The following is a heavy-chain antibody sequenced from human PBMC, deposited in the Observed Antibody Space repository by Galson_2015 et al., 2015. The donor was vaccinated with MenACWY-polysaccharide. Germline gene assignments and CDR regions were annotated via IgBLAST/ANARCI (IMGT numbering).Heavy chain of an antibody. CDR3: ARDPRGARSSYFDN. D-gene: IGHD3-10*01. Sequence: SLRLSCAASGFTFSDYYIHWIRQTPGKGLEWLEYTRGRGGAKSLADPWKGRFIFSKDNAKNSLYLQMNSLRAEDTAVYFCARDPRGARSSYFDNWGQGIQVTVSS. V-gene: IGHV3-11*01. J-gene: IGHJ4*02. CDR2: TRGRGGAK. CDR1: GFTFSDYY.